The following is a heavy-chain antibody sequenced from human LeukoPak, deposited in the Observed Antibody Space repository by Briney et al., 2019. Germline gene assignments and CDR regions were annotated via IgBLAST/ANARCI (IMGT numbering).Heavy chain of an antibody. CDR1: GGSFSDYY. V-gene: IGHV4-34*01. CDR3: ARPGLNYYGMDV. CDR2: INHSGST. Sequence: SETLSLTCAVYGGSFSDYYWSWIRQPPGKGLEWIGEINHSGSTNYNPSLKSRVTISVDTSKNQFSLKLSSVTAADTAVYYCARPGLNYYGMDVWGQGTTVTVSS. J-gene: IGHJ6*02.